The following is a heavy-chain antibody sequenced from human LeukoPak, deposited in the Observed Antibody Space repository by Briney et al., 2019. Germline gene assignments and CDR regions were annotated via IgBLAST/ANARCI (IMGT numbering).Heavy chain of an antibody. CDR2: INHSGST. Sequence: SETLSLTCAVYGGSFSGYYWSWIRQPPGKGLEWIGEINHSGSTNYNPSLKSRVTISVDTSKNQFSLKLSSVTAADTAVYYCARTEPATVVTPHGAFDIWGQGTMVTVSS. V-gene: IGHV4-34*01. J-gene: IGHJ3*02. CDR3: ARTEPATVVTPHGAFDI. D-gene: IGHD4-23*01. CDR1: GGSFSGYY.